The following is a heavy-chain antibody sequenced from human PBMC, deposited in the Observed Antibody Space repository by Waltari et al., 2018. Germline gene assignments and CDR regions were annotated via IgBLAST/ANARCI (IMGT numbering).Heavy chain of an antibody. V-gene: IGHV1-69*12. CDR3: AADGGKAARLRFDY. D-gene: IGHD6-6*01. CDR2: IIPIFGTA. J-gene: IGHJ4*02. Sequence: QVQLVQSGAEVKKPGSSVKVSCKASGGTFSSYAISWVRHAPGHGLEWMGGIIPIFGTANYAQKFQGRVTITADESTSTAYMELSSLRSEDTAVYYCAADGGKAARLRFDYWGQGTLVTVSS. CDR1: GGTFSSYA.